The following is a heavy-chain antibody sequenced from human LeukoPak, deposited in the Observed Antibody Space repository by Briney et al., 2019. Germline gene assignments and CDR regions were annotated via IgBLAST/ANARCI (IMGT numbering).Heavy chain of an antibody. D-gene: IGHD3-22*01. CDR3: ARALITMIVVVITPDAFDI. Sequence: ASVKVSCKASGYTFTSYGISWVRQAPGQGLEWMGWINPNSGGTNYAQRFQGRVTMTRDTSISTAYMELSRLRSDDTAVYYCARALITMIVVVITPDAFDIWGQGTMVTVSS. CDR1: GYTFTSYG. J-gene: IGHJ3*02. CDR2: INPNSGGT. V-gene: IGHV1-2*02.